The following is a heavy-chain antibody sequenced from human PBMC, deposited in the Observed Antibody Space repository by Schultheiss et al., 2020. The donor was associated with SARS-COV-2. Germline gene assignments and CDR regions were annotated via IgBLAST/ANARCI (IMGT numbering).Heavy chain of an antibody. CDR3: ARVPRSPFAAVKQWLFDY. V-gene: IGHV1-2*06. Sequence: ASVKVSCKASGYTFTGYYMHWVRQAPGQGLEWMGRINPNSGGTNYAQKFQGRVTMTRDTCISIAYMELRSLRSDDTAVYYCARVPRSPFAAVKQWLFDYWGQGTLVTVSS. CDR1: GYTFTGYY. CDR2: INPNSGGT. J-gene: IGHJ4*02. D-gene: IGHD6-19*01.